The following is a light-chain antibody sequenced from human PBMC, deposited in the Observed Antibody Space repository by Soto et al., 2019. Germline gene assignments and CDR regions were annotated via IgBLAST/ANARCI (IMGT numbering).Light chain of an antibody. CDR3: HQYVSSPLT. Sequence: EIVLTQSPGTLSLSPGEGATVSCRASQSVNSNLFAWFQQKPGQAPRLLIHDASRRATGIPDRFSGSGSGTDFTLSISRLEPEDFAVYYCHQYVSSPLTFGQGTKLEIK. CDR2: DAS. J-gene: IGKJ2*01. CDR1: QSVNSNL. V-gene: IGKV3-20*01.